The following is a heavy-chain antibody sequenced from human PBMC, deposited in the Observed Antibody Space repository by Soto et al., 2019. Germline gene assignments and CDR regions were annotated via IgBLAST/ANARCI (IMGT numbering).Heavy chain of an antibody. CDR1: GGSISSSSYY. V-gene: IGHV4-39*01. Sequence: QLQLQESGPGLVKPSETLSLTCTVSGGSISSSSYYWGWIRQPPGKGLEWIGIIYYSGSTYYNPSLKSRVTISVDTSKNQFSLKLSSVTAADTAVYYCARLTGHSGSYLYYWGQGTLVTVSS. CDR2: IYYSGST. D-gene: IGHD1-26*01. J-gene: IGHJ4*02. CDR3: ARLTGHSGSYLYY.